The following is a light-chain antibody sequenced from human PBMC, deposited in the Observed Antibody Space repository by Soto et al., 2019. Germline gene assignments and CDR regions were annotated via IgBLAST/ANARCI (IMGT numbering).Light chain of an antibody. CDR3: QQSYSTPFT. CDR1: QSINTY. V-gene: IGKV1-39*01. J-gene: IGKJ3*01. Sequence: DIQMTQSPSSLSASIGDRVRITCRASQSINTYLNWYQQKAGQAPQLLIYAASTLQSGVPSRFSGSGSGTDFTLTMSSLQPDDFATYYCQQSYSTPFTFGPGTKVDSK. CDR2: AAS.